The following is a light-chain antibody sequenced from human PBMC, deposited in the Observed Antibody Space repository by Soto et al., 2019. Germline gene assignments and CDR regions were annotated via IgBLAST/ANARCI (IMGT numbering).Light chain of an antibody. V-gene: IGKV3-20*01. J-gene: IGKJ1*01. CDR1: QSIGSNF. CDR3: RQYGSTPWT. Sequence: EIVLTQSPGTLSLSPGERATLSCRASQSIGSNFLAWYQQKPGQAPRLLIYGASSRATDIPGRFSGSGSGTDFTLTISRPEPEDFAVYYCRQYGSTPWTFGPGTKVEIK. CDR2: GAS.